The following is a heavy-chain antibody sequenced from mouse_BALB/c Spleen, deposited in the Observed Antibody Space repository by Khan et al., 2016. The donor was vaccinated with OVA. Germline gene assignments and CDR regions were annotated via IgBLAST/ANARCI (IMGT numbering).Heavy chain of an antibody. D-gene: IGHD2-10*01. CDR3: ARQPYYHYYIMDY. CDR2: LWSDGST. J-gene: IGHJ4*01. Sequence: QMQLEESGPGLVAPSQSLSITCTISGFSLTNYGVHWVRQPPGKGLEWLVVLWSDGSTTYGSALKSRLTISKDNSKSQVFLEMDSLQTDDTAMYYCARQPYYHYYIMDYWGQGTSVTVSS. CDR1: GFSLTNYG. V-gene: IGHV2-6-1*01.